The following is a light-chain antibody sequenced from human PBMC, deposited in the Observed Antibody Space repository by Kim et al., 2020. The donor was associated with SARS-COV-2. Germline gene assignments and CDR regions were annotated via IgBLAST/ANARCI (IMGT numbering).Light chain of an antibody. V-gene: IGKV1-33*01. CDR1: RDISIY. J-gene: IGKJ4*01. CDR2: DAS. CDR3: QQYDNLSLT. Sequence: DIQMTQSPSSLSASVGDRVTITCQASRDISIYLNWYQKKPGKAPKLLIYDASHLETGVPSRFSGSGYGTDFTLTIRSLQSEDIATYYCQQYDNLSLTFGGGTKVEIK.